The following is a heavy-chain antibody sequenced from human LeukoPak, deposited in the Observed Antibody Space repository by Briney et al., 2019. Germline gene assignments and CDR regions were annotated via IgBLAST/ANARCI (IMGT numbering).Heavy chain of an antibody. J-gene: IGHJ4*02. V-gene: IGHV3-21*01. Sequence: GGSLRLSCAASGFTFSSYSMNWVRQAPGKGLEWVSSTSSSSSYIYYADSVKGRFTISRDNAKNSLYLQMNSLRAEDTAVYYCAREGGWYCSSTSCYPTYYFDYWGQGTLVTVSS. CDR1: GFTFSSYS. D-gene: IGHD2-2*01. CDR3: AREGGWYCSSTSCYPTYYFDY. CDR2: TSSSSSYI.